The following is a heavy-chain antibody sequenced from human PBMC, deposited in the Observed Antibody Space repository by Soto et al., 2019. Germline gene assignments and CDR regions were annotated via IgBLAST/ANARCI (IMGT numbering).Heavy chain of an antibody. CDR3: ARDRGDKGQLLVGSDYYYGMDV. CDR2: IYYSGST. V-gene: IGHV4-59*01. CDR1: GGSISSYY. J-gene: IGHJ6*02. D-gene: IGHD6-19*01. Sequence: QGQLQESGPGLVKPSETLSLTCTVSGGSISSYYWSWIRKPPGKGLAWIGYIYYSGSTNYNPSLNSRVTIAVDTPKNQSSLKLSSVTAADTAVYDCARDRGDKGQLLVGSDYYYGMDVWGQGTTVTVSS.